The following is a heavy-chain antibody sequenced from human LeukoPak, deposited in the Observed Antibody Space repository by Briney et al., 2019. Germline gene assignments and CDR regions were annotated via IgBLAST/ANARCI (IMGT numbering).Heavy chain of an antibody. CDR2: ISTNSSTI. V-gene: IGHV3-48*04. CDR1: GFTFSSYS. Sequence: PGGSLRLSCAASGFTFSSYSMNWVRQAPGKGLEWASYISTNSSTIYYADSVKGRFTISRDNAKNSLYLQMTSLRAEDTAVYYCARAWGNDYDLNYWGQGTLVTVSS. J-gene: IGHJ4*02. CDR3: ARAWGNDYDLNY. D-gene: IGHD3-3*01.